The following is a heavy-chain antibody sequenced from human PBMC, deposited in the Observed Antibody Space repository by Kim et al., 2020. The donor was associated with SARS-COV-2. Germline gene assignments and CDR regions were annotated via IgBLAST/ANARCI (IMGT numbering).Heavy chain of an antibody. J-gene: IGHJ4*02. D-gene: IGHD2-15*01. CDR3: ARDFGVCSGATCPAPPRFDY. Sequence: GGSLRLSCAASGFSFNTYSMVWVRQAPGKGLEWFSYISSSSNTAYYADSVEGRFTISRDNAKNSLYLQMNSLRDEDTALYYCARDFGVCSGATCPAPPRFDYWGQGTLVTVSS. CDR1: GFSFNTYS. V-gene: IGHV3-48*02. CDR2: ISSSSNTA.